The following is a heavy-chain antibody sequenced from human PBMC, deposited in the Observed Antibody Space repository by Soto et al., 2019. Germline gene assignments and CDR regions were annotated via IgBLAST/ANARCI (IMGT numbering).Heavy chain of an antibody. CDR3: ARERPYYGFDY. J-gene: IGHJ4*02. CDR2: VYYTGST. CDR1: GGSLSTYY. Sequence: KPSETLSLTCTVSGGSLSTYYWSWIRQPPGKGLEWIGYVYYTGSTKYNPSLSLNGRVNISLDTSKTQFSLKLSSVTSADTAVYYCARERPYYGFDYWGQGTLVTVSS. D-gene: IGHD3-22*01. V-gene: IGHV4-59*12.